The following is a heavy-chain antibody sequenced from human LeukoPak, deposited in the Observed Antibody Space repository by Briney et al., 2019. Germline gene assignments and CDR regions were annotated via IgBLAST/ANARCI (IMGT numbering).Heavy chain of an antibody. CDR3: ARAIYDSSGPKGAFDI. J-gene: IGHJ3*02. Sequence: GASVKVSCKASGYTFTGYYMHWVRQAPGQGLEWMGWINPNSGGTNYAQKFQGRVTMTRDTSISTAYMELSRLRSDDTAVYYCARAIYDSSGPKGAFDIWGQGTMVTVSS. CDR2: INPNSGGT. D-gene: IGHD3-22*01. CDR1: GYTFTGYY. V-gene: IGHV1-2*02.